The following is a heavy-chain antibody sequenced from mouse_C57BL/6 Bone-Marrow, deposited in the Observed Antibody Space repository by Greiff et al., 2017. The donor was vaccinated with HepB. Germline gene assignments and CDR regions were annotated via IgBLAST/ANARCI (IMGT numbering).Heavy chain of an antibody. D-gene: IGHD2-2*01. CDR1: GFSLTSYG. J-gene: IGHJ4*01. V-gene: IGHV2-2*01. CDR3: DRNDDGYDEDYAMDY. Sequence: QVQLKESGPGLVQPSQSLSITCTVSGFSLTSYGVHWVRQSPGKGLEWLGVIWSGGSTDYNAAFISRLSISKDNSKSQVFFKMNSLQADDTAIYYCDRNDDGYDEDYAMDYWGQGTSVTVSS. CDR2: IWSGGST.